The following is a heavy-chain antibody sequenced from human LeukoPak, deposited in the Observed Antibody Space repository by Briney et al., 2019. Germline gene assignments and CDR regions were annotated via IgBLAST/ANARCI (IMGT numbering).Heavy chain of an antibody. V-gene: IGHV3-21*01. CDR3: ATNPPGGHYSDY. Sequence: PGGSLRLSCAASGFTFSSYSMNWVRQAPGKGLEWVSSITSTSTNIYYADSVKGRFTISRDNAKNSPYLQMNLLRAEDTALYYCATNPPGGHYSDYWGQEGTLVTVSS. CDR2: ITSTSTNI. CDR1: GFTFSSYS. J-gene: IGHJ4*02. D-gene: IGHD1-14*01.